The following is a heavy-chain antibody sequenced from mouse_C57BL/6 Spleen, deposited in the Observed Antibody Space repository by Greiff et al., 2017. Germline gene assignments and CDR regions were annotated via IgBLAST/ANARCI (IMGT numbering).Heavy chain of an antibody. V-gene: IGHV1-82*01. Sequence: QVQLQQSGAELVKPGASVKISCKASGYAFSSSWMNWVKQRPGKGLEWIGRIYPGDGDTNYNGKFKGKATLTADKSSSTAYMQLSSLTSEDSAVYFCARTNPITTAYYFDYWGQGTTLTVSS. J-gene: IGHJ2*01. CDR2: IYPGDGDT. CDR3: ARTNPITTAYYFDY. D-gene: IGHD1-2*01. CDR1: GYAFSSSW.